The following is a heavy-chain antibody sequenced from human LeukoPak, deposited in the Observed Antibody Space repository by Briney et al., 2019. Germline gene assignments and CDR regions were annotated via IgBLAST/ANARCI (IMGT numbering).Heavy chain of an antibody. CDR3: ARHQGMAGSYRVDY. Sequence: SETLSLTCTVSGGSISSSNYCWGWIRQPPGKGLEWIGSIYYSGSTYYNPSLKSRVTISVDTSKNQFSLRLSSVTAVDTAVYYCARHQGMAGSYRVDYWGQGTLVTVSS. D-gene: IGHD1-26*01. CDR2: IYYSGST. J-gene: IGHJ4*02. CDR1: GGSISSSNYC. V-gene: IGHV4-39*01.